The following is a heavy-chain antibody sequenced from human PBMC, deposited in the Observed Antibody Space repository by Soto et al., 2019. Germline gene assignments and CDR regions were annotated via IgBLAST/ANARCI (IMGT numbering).Heavy chain of an antibody. CDR3: AKDRQFRSYYESAGHYNN. V-gene: IGHV3-33*06. D-gene: IGHD3-10*01. Sequence: PGGSLRLSCAASGFTFNIYGMHWVRQAPGKGLEWVAVIWYDGSNKYYADSVKGRFTISRDNSKNTLYLQMNSLRAEDTAIYYCAKDRQFRSYYESAGHYNNWGQGTLVTVSS. CDR1: GFTFNIYG. J-gene: IGHJ4*02. CDR2: IWYDGSNK.